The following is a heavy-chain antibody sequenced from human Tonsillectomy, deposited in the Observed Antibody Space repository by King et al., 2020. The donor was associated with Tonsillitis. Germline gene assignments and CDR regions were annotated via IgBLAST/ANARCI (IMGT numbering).Heavy chain of an antibody. CDR3: ATGGSGWYWVY. Sequence: QLVQSGAEVKKPGASGRVSCKASGYTFTAYYIHWVRQAPGQGLEWMGWINPKSGGTTYTQKFQGRVTMTRDTSISTAYMELSRLRSDDRAVYYCATGGSGWYWVYWGQGTLVTVSS. CDR2: INPKSGGT. D-gene: IGHD6-19*01. CDR1: GYTFTAYY. V-gene: IGHV1-2*02. J-gene: IGHJ4*02.